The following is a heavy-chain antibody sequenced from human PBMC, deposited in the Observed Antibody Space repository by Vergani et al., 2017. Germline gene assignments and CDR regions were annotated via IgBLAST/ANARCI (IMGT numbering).Heavy chain of an antibody. D-gene: IGHD3-10*01. CDR2: IYYSGNT. J-gene: IGHJ6*02. Sequence: QLQLQESGPGLVKPSETLSLTCTVSGGSISSSSYYWGWIRQPPGKGLEWIGSIYYSGNTYYNPSLKSRVTISVDTSKNQFSLKLSSVTAADTAVYYCARHEGALWFGGYGMDVWGQGTTVTVSS. V-gene: IGHV4-39*01. CDR3: ARHEGALWFGGYGMDV. CDR1: GGSISSSSYY.